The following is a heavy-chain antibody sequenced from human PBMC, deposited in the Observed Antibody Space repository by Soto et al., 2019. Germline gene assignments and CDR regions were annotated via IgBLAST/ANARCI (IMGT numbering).Heavy chain of an antibody. CDR1: GGSISSGGYY. CDR3: SRTSYYDILTGYYRGWYFDL. Sequence: QVQLQESGPGLVKPSQTLSLTCTVSGGSISSGGYYWSWIRQHPGKGLEWIGYIHYSGSTYYNPSLKRRVIISLDTSKKTFAIKLSSGTAAVTAVYYCSRTSYYDILTGYYRGWYFDLWGRGTLVPVAS. J-gene: IGHJ2*01. CDR2: IHYSGST. D-gene: IGHD3-9*01. V-gene: IGHV4-31*03.